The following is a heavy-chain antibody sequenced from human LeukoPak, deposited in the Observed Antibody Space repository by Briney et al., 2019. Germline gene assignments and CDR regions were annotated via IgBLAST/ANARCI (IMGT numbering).Heavy chain of an antibody. Sequence: GGSLRLSCAASGFTFSSYSMNWVRQAPGKGLEWISYIDGSHSTIYYADSVKGRFTISRDNAKNSLYLQMNSLRAEDTAVYYCAKDPPLSYYDSSGYYDYWGQGTLVTVSS. CDR1: GFTFSSYS. J-gene: IGHJ4*02. CDR3: AKDPPLSYYDSSGYYDY. CDR2: IDGSHSTI. D-gene: IGHD3-22*01. V-gene: IGHV3-48*01.